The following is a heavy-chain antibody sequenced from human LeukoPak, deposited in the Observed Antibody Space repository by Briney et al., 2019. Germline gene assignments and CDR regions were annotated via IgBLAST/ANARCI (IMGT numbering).Heavy chain of an antibody. Sequence: GASVKVSCKASGYTFTSYAMHWERQAPGQSLEWMGWINAGNGNTKYSQKFQGRVTITRDTSASTAYMELSSLRSEDTAVYYCARDSLPTYYYGSGSYYGYFQHWGQGTLVTVSS. CDR3: ARDSLPTYYYGSGSYYGYFQH. V-gene: IGHV1-3*01. J-gene: IGHJ1*01. CDR2: INAGNGNT. D-gene: IGHD3-10*01. CDR1: GYTFTSYA.